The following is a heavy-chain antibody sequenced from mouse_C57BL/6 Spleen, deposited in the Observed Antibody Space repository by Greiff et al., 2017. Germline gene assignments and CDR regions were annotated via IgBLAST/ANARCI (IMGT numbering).Heavy chain of an antibody. J-gene: IGHJ1*03. CDR1: GYAFSSYW. CDR2: IYPGDGDT. CDR3: ARHCPSRWYFDV. Sequence: QVQLQQSGAELVKPGASVKISCKASGYAFSSYWMNWVKQRPGKGLEWIGQIYPGDGDTNYNGKFKGKATLTADKSSSTAYMQLSSLTSEDSAVYFCARHCPSRWYFDVWGTGTTVTVSS. V-gene: IGHV1-80*01.